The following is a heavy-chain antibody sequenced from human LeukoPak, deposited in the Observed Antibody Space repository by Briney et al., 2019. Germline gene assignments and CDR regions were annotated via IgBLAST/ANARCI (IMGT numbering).Heavy chain of an antibody. CDR2: IYYSGST. J-gene: IGHJ4*02. V-gene: IGHV4-39*01. CDR3: ARHRLGGITIFGVVTSYPDY. Sequence: SETLSLTCTVSGGSISSSSYYWGWTRQPPGKGLEWIGSIYYSGSTYYNPSLKSRVTISVDTSKNQFSLKLSSVTAADTAVYYCARHRLGGITIFGVVTSYPDYWGQGTLVTVSS. D-gene: IGHD3-3*01. CDR1: GGSISSSSYY.